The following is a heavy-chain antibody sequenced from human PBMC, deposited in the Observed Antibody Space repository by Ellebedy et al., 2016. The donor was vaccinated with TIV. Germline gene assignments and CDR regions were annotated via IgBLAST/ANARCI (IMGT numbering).Heavy chain of an antibody. Sequence: PGGSLRLSCAASGFIFSSYGMHWVRQAPGKGLEWVAIILNDGNDKYYADSVKGRFTISRDNSKNTVYLQMNSLRAEDTAVYYCPYSSGWYKFDDWGQGTLVTVSS. J-gene: IGHJ4*02. D-gene: IGHD6-19*01. CDR1: GFIFSSYG. CDR2: ILNDGNDK. CDR3: PYSSGWYKFDD. V-gene: IGHV3-30*02.